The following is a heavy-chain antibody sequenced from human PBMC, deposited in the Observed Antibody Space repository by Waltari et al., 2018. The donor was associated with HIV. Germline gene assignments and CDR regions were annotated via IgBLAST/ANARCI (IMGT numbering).Heavy chain of an antibody. V-gene: IGHV1-18*01. CDR2: ISAYSGNT. CDR1: SYPFTSYP. D-gene: IGHD3-10*01. Sequence: VQLSPSAAEVQTPRASVKVSCKAPSYPFTSYPRSSVPQAPGHGLAWMGWISAYSGNTNYAQKVQGRVTMTTDTSTSTAYMELRILRSDDTAVYYCAREGTENYFGSGSYYYEGYYYYGMDVWGQGTTVTVSS. J-gene: IGHJ6*02. CDR3: AREGTENYFGSGSYYYEGYYYYGMDV.